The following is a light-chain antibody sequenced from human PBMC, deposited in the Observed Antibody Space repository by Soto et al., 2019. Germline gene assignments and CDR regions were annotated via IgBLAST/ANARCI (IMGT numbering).Light chain of an antibody. CDR1: QSVNSD. CDR3: QQYSNWPPIT. V-gene: IGKV3-15*01. Sequence: EVVMTQSPATLSVSPGERATLSCRASQSVNSDLAWYQQKPGQAPRLLIYAASTRATGIPPRSSGSGSGTEFTLTISSLQSEDFAVYYCQQYSNWPPITFGQGTRLEIK. J-gene: IGKJ5*01. CDR2: AAS.